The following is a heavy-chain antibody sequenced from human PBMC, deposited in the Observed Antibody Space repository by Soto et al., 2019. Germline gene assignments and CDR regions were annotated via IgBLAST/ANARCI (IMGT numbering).Heavy chain of an antibody. J-gene: IGHJ6*02. Sequence: SVKVSCKASGFTFTSSAVQWVRQARGQRLEWIGWIVVGSGNTNYAQKFQERVTITRDMSTSTAYMELSSLRSEDSAVYYCAKPPIRTASYYYQGMDVWGQGTTVTVSS. D-gene: IGHD1-1*01. CDR2: IVVGSGNT. V-gene: IGHV1-58*01. CDR3: AKPPIRTASYYYQGMDV. CDR1: GFTFTSSA.